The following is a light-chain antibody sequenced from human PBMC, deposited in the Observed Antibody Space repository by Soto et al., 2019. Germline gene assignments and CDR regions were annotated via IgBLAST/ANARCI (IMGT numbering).Light chain of an antibody. Sequence: EILMTQSSATMSLSPGERATISCMARQSVTINLAWYQQKPGQAPRTLIYAVSNTATGIPARSSGSGSGTEFTLTINSLQSEDFAVYYCQQYNNWPPKWTFGKGTKVDIK. J-gene: IGKJ1*01. CDR3: QQYNNWPPKWT. V-gene: IGKV3-15*01. CDR2: AVS. CDR1: QSVTIN.